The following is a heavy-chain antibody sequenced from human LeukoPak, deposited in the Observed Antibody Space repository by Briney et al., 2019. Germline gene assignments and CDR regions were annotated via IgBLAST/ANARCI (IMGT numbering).Heavy chain of an antibody. J-gene: IGHJ3*02. Sequence: GRSLRLSCAASGFTFSSYAMSLVRQAPGRGLEWVGLIRNKVDGGTTDYAAPVQGRFTISRDDSKNTLFLQMHSLQTEDTAVYYCTKFNDTDAFDMWDQGRTVTVSS. CDR1: GFTFSSYA. CDR2: IRNKVDGGTT. V-gene: IGHV3-15*01. CDR3: TKFNDTDAFDM. D-gene: IGHD3-22*01.